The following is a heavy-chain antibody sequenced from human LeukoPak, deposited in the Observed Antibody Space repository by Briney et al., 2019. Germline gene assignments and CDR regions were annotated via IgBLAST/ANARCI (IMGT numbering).Heavy chain of an antibody. J-gene: IGHJ6*02. CDR1: GGSISSYY. Sequence: ETLSLTCTVSGGSISSYYWSWIRQPPGKGLEWIGYIYYSGSTNYNPSLKSRVTISVDTSKNQFSLKLSSVTAADTAVYYCARQGSYNYYDSSGPWGMDVWGQGTTVTVSS. CDR3: ARQGSYNYYDSSGPWGMDV. V-gene: IGHV4-59*08. CDR2: IYYSGST. D-gene: IGHD3-22*01.